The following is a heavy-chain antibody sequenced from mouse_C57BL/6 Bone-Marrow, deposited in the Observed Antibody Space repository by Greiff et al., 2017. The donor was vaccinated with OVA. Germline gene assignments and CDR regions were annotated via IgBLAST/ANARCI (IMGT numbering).Heavy chain of an antibody. CDR1: GYTFTSYW. Sequence: VQLQQPGTELVKPGASVKLSCKASGYTFTSYWMPWVKQRPGQGLEWIGNINPSNGGTNYNEKFKSKATLTVDKSSSTAYMQLSSMTSEDSAVYYCARPVVARWYFDVWGTGTTVTVSS. CDR2: INPSNGGT. V-gene: IGHV1-53*01. D-gene: IGHD1-1*01. J-gene: IGHJ1*03. CDR3: ARPVVARWYFDV.